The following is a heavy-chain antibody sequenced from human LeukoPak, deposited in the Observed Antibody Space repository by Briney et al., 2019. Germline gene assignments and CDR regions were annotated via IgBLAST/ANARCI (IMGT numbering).Heavy chain of an antibody. D-gene: IGHD3-3*01. CDR3: ARARFLETMDV. V-gene: IGHV3-48*03. CDR1: GFTFSSCE. Sequence: PGRSLRLSCAASGFTFSSCEMNWVRQAPGKGLEWVSYISSSGSTIYYADSVKGRFTISRDNAKNSLYLQMNSLRAEDTAVYYCARARFLETMDVWGKGTTVTVSS. CDR2: ISSSGSTI. J-gene: IGHJ6*03.